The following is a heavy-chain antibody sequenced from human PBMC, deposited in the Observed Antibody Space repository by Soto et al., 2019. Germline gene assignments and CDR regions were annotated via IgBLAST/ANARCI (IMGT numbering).Heavy chain of an antibody. CDR1: GFTFDDYA. Sequence: GGSLRLSCAASGFTFDDYAMHWVRQAPGKGLEWVSGISWNSGSIGYADSVKGRFTISRDNAKNSLYLQMNSLRAEDTALYYCAKDITGYYGSAYWGQGTLVTVSS. CDR2: ISWNSGSI. J-gene: IGHJ4*02. D-gene: IGHD3-10*01. V-gene: IGHV3-9*01. CDR3: AKDITGYYGSAY.